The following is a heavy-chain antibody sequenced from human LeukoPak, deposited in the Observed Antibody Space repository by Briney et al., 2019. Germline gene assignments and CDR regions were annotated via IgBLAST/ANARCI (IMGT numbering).Heavy chain of an antibody. Sequence: GESLKISCKGSGYSFTSYWIGWVRQMPGKGLEWMGIIYPGDSDTRYSPSFQGQVTISADKSISTAYLQWSSLKASDTAMYYCARGLAQCDILTGYSNWGQGTLVTVSS. CDR1: GYSFTSYW. J-gene: IGHJ4*02. V-gene: IGHV5-51*01. CDR2: IYPGDSDT. D-gene: IGHD3-9*01. CDR3: ARGLAQCDILTGYSN.